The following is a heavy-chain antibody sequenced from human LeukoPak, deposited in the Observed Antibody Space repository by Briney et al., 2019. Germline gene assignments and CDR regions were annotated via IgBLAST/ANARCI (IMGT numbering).Heavy chain of an antibody. V-gene: IGHV3-30*18. CDR1: GFTFSSYG. CDR3: AKDRSTIFGVVSVFDI. J-gene: IGHJ3*02. Sequence: PGRSLRLSCAASGFTFSSYGMHWVRQAPGKGLEWVAVIWYGGCNKYYADSVKGRFTISRDNSKNTLYLQMNSLRAEDTAVYYCAKDRSTIFGVVSVFDIWGQGTMVTVSS. CDR2: IWYGGCNK. D-gene: IGHD3-3*01.